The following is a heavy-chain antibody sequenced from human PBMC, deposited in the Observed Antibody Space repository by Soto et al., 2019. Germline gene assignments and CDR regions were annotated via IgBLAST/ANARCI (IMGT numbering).Heavy chain of an antibody. D-gene: IGHD3-3*01. V-gene: IGHV4-61*01. CDR3: AREALGFLEWSQPYGMDV. Sequence: SETLSLTCTVSGGSVSSGSYYWSWIRQPPGKGLEWIGYIYYSGSTNYNPSLKSRVTISVDTSKNQFSLKLSSVTAADTAVYYCAREALGFLEWSQPYGMDVWRQGTTVTVPS. CDR2: IYYSGST. CDR1: GGSVSSGSYY. J-gene: IGHJ6*02.